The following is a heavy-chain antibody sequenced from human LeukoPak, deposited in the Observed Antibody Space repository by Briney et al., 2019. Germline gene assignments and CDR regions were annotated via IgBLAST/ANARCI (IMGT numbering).Heavy chain of an antibody. V-gene: IGHV1-8*01. J-gene: IGHJ4*02. CDR3: ARSGSNSIGYYFDY. CDR1: GYTFTSYD. D-gene: IGHD1-26*01. CDR2: MNPNSGNT. Sequence: GASVKVSCKASGYTFTSYDINWVRQATGQGLEWMGWMNPNSGNTGYAQKFQGRVTMTRNTSISTAYMELSSLRSEDTAVYYCARSGSNSIGYYFDYWGQGTLVTVSS.